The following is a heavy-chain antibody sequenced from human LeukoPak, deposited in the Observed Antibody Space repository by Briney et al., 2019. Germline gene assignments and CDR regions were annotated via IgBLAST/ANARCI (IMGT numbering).Heavy chain of an antibody. V-gene: IGHV3-33*01. D-gene: IGHD3-10*01. J-gene: IGHJ5*02. CDR2: IWYDSSNK. CDR3: AREITMIRGAPLGWFDP. CDR1: GFTFNTYG. Sequence: GGSLTLSCAASGFTFNTYGMHWLRQSPGKGLEWLAVIWYDSSNKYYADSVKGRFVISRDNSKNSLYLQMNSLRAEDTAVYYCAREITMIRGAPLGWFDPWGQGTPVTVSS.